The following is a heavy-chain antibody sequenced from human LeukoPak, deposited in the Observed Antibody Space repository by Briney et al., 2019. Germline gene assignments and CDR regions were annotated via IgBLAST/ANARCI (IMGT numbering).Heavy chain of an antibody. J-gene: IGHJ4*02. CDR2: IYYSGST. V-gene: IGHV4-59*01. CDR1: GGSISSCY. CDR3: ARGDCGGDCPFDY. Sequence: SETLSLTCTVSGGSISSCYWSWIRQPPGKGLEWMGYIYYSGSTNYNPSLKSRVTISVDTSKNQFSLKLSSVTAADTAVYYCARGDCGGDCPFDYWGQGTLVTVSS. D-gene: IGHD2-21*02.